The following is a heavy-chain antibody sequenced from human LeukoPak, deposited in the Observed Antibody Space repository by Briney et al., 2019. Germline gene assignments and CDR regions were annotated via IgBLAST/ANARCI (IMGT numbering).Heavy chain of an antibody. CDR2: ISWNSDTR. Sequence: GGSLRLSCAVSGFTFDDYAMHWVRQVPGKGLEWVAGISWNSDTRGYVDSVKGRFTISRDNARNSLYLQMDSLRAEDTAVYYCAELGITMIGGVWGKGTTVTISS. D-gene: IGHD3-10*02. J-gene: IGHJ6*04. V-gene: IGHV3-9*01. CDR1: GFTFDDYA. CDR3: AELGITMIGGV.